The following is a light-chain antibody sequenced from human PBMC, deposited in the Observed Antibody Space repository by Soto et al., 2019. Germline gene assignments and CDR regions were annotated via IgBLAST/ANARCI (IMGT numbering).Light chain of an antibody. CDR1: QSVSSY. V-gene: IGKV3-11*01. CDR2: DAS. Sequence: EIVLTQSPATLSLSPGERATLSCRASQSVSSYLAWYQQKPGQAPRLLIYDASNRATGIPARFSGSGSGTDFPLPISRLETEDFAVYYCQQRSNWLTFGGGTKVEIK. J-gene: IGKJ4*01. CDR3: QQRSNWLT.